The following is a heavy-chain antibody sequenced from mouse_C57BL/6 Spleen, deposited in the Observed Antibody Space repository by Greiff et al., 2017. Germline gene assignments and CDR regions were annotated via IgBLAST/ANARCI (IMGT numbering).Heavy chain of an antibody. CDR3: ARSTGTAAWFAY. Sequence: EVMLVESGGGLVKPGGSLKLSCAASGFTFSDYGMHWVRQAPEKGLEWVAYISSGSSTIYYADTVKGRLTISRDNAKNTLFLQMTSLRSEDTAMYYCARSTGTAAWFAYWGQGTLVTVSA. J-gene: IGHJ3*01. D-gene: IGHD4-1*02. CDR2: ISSGSSTI. CDR1: GFTFSDYG. V-gene: IGHV5-17*01.